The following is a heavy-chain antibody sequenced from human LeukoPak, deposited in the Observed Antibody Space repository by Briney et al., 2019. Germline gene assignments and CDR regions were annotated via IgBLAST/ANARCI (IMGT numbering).Heavy chain of an antibody. V-gene: IGHV3-74*01. CDR1: GFTFSSYW. CDR3: ARDGVAAADLSAEYFQH. J-gene: IGHJ1*01. CDR2: INSDGSST. D-gene: IGHD6-13*01. Sequence: GGSLRLSCAASGFTFSSYWMHWARQAPGKGLVWVSRINSDGSSTSYADSVKGRFTISRDNAKNTLYLQMNSLRAEDSAVYYCARDGVAAADLSAEYFQHWGQGTLVTVSS.